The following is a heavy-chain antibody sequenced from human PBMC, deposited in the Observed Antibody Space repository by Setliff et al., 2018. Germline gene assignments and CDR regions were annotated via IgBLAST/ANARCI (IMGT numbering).Heavy chain of an antibody. CDR3: ARAQSWSGGPYYFDN. Sequence: GASVKVSCKASGHTFTSYDINWVRQATGQGLEWMGWMNPNSGNTGYAQKFQGRVTMTRNTSISTAYMDLSSLRFEDTAVYYCARAQSWSGGPYYFDNWGQGTLVTV. CDR1: GHTFTSYD. CDR2: MNPNSGNT. V-gene: IGHV1-8*02. J-gene: IGHJ4*02. D-gene: IGHD3-3*01.